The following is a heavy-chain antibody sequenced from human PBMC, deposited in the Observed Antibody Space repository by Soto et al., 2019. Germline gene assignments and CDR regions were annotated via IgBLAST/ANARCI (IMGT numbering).Heavy chain of an antibody. Sequence: SVKVSCKASGGTFSTFGISWVRQAPGQGLEWMGGIIPFFGTARYSQKFEDRITITADESTKTVYMDLRSLTSEDTAIYYCAKSATMDAGDTYYSDFCGQGAIVTVYS. V-gene: IGHV1-69*13. CDR1: GGTFSTFG. CDR2: IIPFFGTA. D-gene: IGHD4-17*01. J-gene: IGHJ4*02. CDR3: AKSATMDAGDTYYSDF.